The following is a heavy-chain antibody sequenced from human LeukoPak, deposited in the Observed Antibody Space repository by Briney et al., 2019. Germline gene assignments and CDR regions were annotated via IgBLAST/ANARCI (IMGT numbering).Heavy chain of an antibody. V-gene: IGHV3-23*01. CDR3: AKPYSGSYRPDAFDV. D-gene: IGHD1-26*01. CDR1: GFTFSSYA. J-gene: IGHJ3*01. Sequence: GGSLRLSCSASGFTFSSYAMSWVRQAPGKGLEWVSTISYNGGDTYYADSVKGRFTISRDNPKNTLYVQMNSLGAEDTAVYYCAKPYSGSYRPDAFDVWGQGTVVTVSS. CDR2: ISYNGGDT.